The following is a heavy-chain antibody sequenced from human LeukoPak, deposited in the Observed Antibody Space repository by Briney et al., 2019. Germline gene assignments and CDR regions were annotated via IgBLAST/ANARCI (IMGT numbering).Heavy chain of an antibody. CDR1: GGSISSGDYY. Sequence: PSQTLSLTCTVSGGSISSGDYYWSWIRQPPGKGLEWIGYIYYSGSTYYNPSLKSRVTISVDTSKNQFSLKLSSVTAADTAVYYCARAPRAPLENDYWGQGTLVTVSS. J-gene: IGHJ4*02. CDR3: ARAPRAPLENDY. V-gene: IGHV4-30-4*08. CDR2: IYYSGST.